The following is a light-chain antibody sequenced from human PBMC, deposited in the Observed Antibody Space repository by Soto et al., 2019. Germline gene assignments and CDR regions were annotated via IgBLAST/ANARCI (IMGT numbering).Light chain of an antibody. CDR3: QQRSNWPLIT. CDR2: SAS. CDR1: QSVSSY. Sequence: EIVLTQSPATLSLSPGERATLSCRASQSVSSYLAWYQQKPGQAPRLLIYSASNRATGIPARFSGSGSGTDFTLTISSLEPEDFAVYYCQQRSNWPLITFGQGTRLEIK. V-gene: IGKV3-11*01. J-gene: IGKJ5*01.